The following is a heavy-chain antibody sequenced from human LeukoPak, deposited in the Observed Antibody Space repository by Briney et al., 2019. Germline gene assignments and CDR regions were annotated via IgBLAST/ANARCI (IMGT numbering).Heavy chain of an antibody. J-gene: IGHJ4*02. CDR3: SRHEALPGDY. Sequence: PGGSLRLSCAASGFTFSSYGMHWVRQASGKGLEWVGHIRDKAYNYATAYGASVKGRFTISRDDSKNTAYLQMNSLKTEDTAVYYCSRHEALPGDYWGQGTLVTVSS. CDR2: IRDKAYNYAT. D-gene: IGHD2-21*02. V-gene: IGHV3-73*01. CDR1: GFTFSSYG.